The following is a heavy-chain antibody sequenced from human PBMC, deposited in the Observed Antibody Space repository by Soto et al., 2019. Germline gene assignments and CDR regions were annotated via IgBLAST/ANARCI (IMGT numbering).Heavy chain of an antibody. CDR2: IYYSGST. D-gene: IGHD3-22*01. CDR1: GGSISSYY. J-gene: IGHJ5*02. V-gene: IGHV4-59*01. CDR3: ARAYDSSGYSLLGP. Sequence: SETLSLTCTVSGGSISSYYWSWIRQPPGKGLEWIGYIYYSGSTNYNPSLKSRVTISVDTSKDQFSLKLSSVTAADTAVYYCARAYDSSGYSLLGPWGQGTLVTVSS.